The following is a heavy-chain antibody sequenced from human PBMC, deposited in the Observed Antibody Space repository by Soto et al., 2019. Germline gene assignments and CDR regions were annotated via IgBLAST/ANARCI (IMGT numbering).Heavy chain of an antibody. J-gene: IGHJ5*02. D-gene: IGHD2-15*01. CDR3: ARDAIRRYCSGGSCYSWGANNWFDP. CDR1: GYTFTGYY. CDR2: INPNSGGT. V-gene: IGHV1-2*02. Sequence: ASVKVSCKASGYTFTGYYMHWVRQAPGQGLEWMGWINPNSGGTNYAQKFQGRVTMTRDTSISTAYMELSRLRSDDTAVYYCARDAIRRYCSGGSCYSWGANNWFDPWGQGTLGTVSS.